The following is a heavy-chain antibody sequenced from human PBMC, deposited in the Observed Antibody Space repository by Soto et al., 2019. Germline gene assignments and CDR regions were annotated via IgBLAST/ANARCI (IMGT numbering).Heavy chain of an antibody. Sequence: PGGSLRLSCAASGFSFSTSEMSWVRQAPGKGLEWISYISKSSVITHYADSVKGRFTISRDNANNSLFLEMNSLRVEDTALYYCAPRKFGSFNIAAFEIWGQGTMVTVSS. CDR2: ISKSSVIT. J-gene: IGHJ3*02. CDR1: GFSFSTSE. D-gene: IGHD3-16*01. CDR3: APRKFGSFNIAAFEI. V-gene: IGHV3-48*03.